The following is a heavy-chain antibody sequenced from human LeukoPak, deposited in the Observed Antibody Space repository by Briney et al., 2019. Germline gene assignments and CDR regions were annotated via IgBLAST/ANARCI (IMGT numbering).Heavy chain of an antibody. CDR1: XFSGYX. V-gene: IGHV1-2*02. CDR2: XXPNSGGT. J-gene: IGHJ4*02. CDR3: ARDPPPIWPTVTYYFDY. D-gene: IGHD4-17*01. Sequence: XFSGYXMHWVRQAPGXGLEWMXXXXPNSGGTNYAQKFQGRVTMTRDTSISTAYMELSRLRSDDTAVYYCARDPPPIWPTVTYYFDYWGQGTLVTVSS.